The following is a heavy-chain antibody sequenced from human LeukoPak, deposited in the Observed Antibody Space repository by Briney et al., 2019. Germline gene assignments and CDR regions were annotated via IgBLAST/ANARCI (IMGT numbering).Heavy chain of an antibody. V-gene: IGHV1-18*01. Sequence: VASVKLFCKASGYSFTSHGISWVRQAPGQGLEWMGWISAYNGNTNYAQKLQGRVIMTIDTLTSTAHMELRSLRSDDTAVYYCARFSIGVASAGVYNWFDPWGQRWLVTVSS. CDR1: GYSFTSHG. J-gene: IGHJ5*01. CDR2: ISAYNGNT. D-gene: IGHD6-13*01. CDR3: ARFSIGVASAGVYNWFDP.